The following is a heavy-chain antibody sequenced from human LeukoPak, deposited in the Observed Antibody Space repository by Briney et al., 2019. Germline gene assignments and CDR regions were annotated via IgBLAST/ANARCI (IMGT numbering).Heavy chain of an antibody. V-gene: IGHV3-21*01. CDR1: GFTFSSYS. CDR2: ISSSSSYI. Sequence: GGSLRLSCAASGFTFSSYSMNWVRQAPGKGLEGVSSISSSSSYIYYADSVKGRFTISRDNAKNSLYLQMNSLRAEDTAVYYCARDVITDIVVVVAATGYYYYGMDVWGQGTTVTVSS. D-gene: IGHD2-15*01. J-gene: IGHJ6*02. CDR3: ARDVITDIVVVVAATGYYYYGMDV.